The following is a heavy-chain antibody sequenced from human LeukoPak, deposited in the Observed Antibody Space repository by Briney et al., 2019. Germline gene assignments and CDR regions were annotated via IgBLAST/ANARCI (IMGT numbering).Heavy chain of an antibody. CDR2: IYPADSET. V-gene: IGHV5-51*01. CDR1: GYRFTSYW. J-gene: IGHJ3*02. CDR3: AMFVGATDLDDAFDI. D-gene: IGHD1-26*01. Sequence: GESLKISCKGSGYRFTSYWIGWVRQMLGKGLEWMGIIYPADSETRYSPSFHGQVTISADKSISTAYLQWSTLKASDTAMYYCAMFVGATDLDDAFDIWGQGTMVTVSS.